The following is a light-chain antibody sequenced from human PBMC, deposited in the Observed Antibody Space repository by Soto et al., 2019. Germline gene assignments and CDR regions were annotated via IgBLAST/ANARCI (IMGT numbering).Light chain of an antibody. Sequence: GDRHTITCRASQSNSSWVAWYQQKPGKAPKLLIYEASSLESGVPSRFSGSGSETEFTLTISSLQPDDFATYYCQHYKSYPWTFGQGTKVEIK. J-gene: IGKJ1*01. CDR2: EAS. CDR1: QSNSSW. CDR3: QHYKSYPWT. V-gene: IGKV1-5*01.